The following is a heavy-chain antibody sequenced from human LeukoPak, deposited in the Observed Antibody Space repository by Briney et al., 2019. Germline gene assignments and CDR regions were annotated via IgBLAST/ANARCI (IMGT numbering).Heavy chain of an antibody. CDR1: GVTFSSDS. J-gene: IGHJ6*03. Sequence: PGGSLRLSCAASGVTFSSDSMNCGRQAPGKGLEWVSSISSSSSYIYYADSVKGRFTISRDNAKNSLYLQMNSLRAEDTAVYYCASLKVWYYYYYMDVWGKGTTVTVSS. CDR2: ISSSSSYI. CDR3: ASLKVWYYYYYMDV. V-gene: IGHV3-21*01. D-gene: IGHD1-14*01.